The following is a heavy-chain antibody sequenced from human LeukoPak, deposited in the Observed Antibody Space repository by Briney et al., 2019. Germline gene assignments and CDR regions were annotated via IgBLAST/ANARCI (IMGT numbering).Heavy chain of an antibody. J-gene: IGHJ4*02. V-gene: IGHV3-64D*06. Sequence: GGSLRLSCSVSGFTFNTYAMNWVRKAPGKGLEYLSAINSNGVNKYYADSVKGRFTISRDNSKNTLYLQMSSLRADDTAVYYCVRGTGYWGQGTLVTVSS. CDR2: INSNGVNK. CDR1: GFTFNTYA. CDR3: VRGTGY.